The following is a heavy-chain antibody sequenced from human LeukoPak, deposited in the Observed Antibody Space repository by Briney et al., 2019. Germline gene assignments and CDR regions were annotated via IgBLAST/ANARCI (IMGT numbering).Heavy chain of an antibody. CDR3: ATSSGYTHDFDY. D-gene: IGHD3-22*01. V-gene: IGHV1-24*01. CDR1: GYTLTELS. J-gene: IGHJ4*02. Sequence: ASVKVSCKVSGYTLTELSMHWVRQAPGKGLEWMGGFDPEVGETIYAQKFQGRVTMTEDTSTDTAYMELSSLRSEDTAVYYCATSSGYTHDFDYWGQGTLVTVSS. CDR2: FDPEVGET.